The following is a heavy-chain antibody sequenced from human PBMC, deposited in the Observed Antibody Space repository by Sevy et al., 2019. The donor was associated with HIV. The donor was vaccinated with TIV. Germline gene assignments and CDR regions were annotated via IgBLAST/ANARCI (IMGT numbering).Heavy chain of an antibody. Sequence: GGSLRLSCAASGFTFSSYSMNWVRQAPGKGLEWVSSISSSSSYIYYGDSMKGRFTISNDNAKNSLHLKMNSLRAEDTAVYYWAREGRYLRYCSSTSCRHYGMDVWGQGTTVTVSS. D-gene: IGHD2-2*01. J-gene: IGHJ6*02. CDR1: GFTFSSYS. CDR2: ISSSSSYI. CDR3: AREGRYLRYCSSTSCRHYGMDV. V-gene: IGHV3-21*01.